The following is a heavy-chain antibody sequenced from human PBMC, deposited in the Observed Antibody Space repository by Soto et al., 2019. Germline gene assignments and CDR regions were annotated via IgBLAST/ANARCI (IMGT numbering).Heavy chain of an antibody. Sequence: QVQLQESGPGLVKPSQTLSLTCTVSGGSISSGDYYWSWIRQPPGKGLEWIGYIYCSGSTYYNPSLKSRINLSVDTAKNQFSLKLGSVTAADTAVYYCAGTIFGVVPLPYYYYGMDVWGQGTTVTVSS. J-gene: IGHJ6*02. V-gene: IGHV4-30-4*01. CDR1: GGSISSGDYY. CDR3: AGTIFGVVPLPYYYYGMDV. D-gene: IGHD3-3*01. CDR2: IYCSGST.